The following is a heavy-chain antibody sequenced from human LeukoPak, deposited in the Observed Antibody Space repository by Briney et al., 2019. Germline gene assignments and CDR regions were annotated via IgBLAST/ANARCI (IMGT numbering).Heavy chain of an antibody. CDR3: ARSGYTYGWDY. CDR1: GFTFSSYW. D-gene: IGHD5-18*01. CDR2: IKPDGSEK. J-gene: IGHJ4*02. V-gene: IGHV3-7*01. Sequence: GGSLRLSCAPSGFTFSSYWMSWVRQAPGKGLEWVANIKPDGSEKHYVDSLKGRFTISRDNAKNSLSRQMNGLRADDTAVYYCARSGYTYGWDYWGQGTLVTVSS.